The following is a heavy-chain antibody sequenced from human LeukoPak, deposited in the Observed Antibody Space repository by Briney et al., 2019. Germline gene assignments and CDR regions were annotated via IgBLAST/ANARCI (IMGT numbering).Heavy chain of an antibody. CDR2: ISGSGGST. V-gene: IGHV3-23*01. CDR1: GFTFSSYA. J-gene: IGHJ4*02. Sequence: QPGGSLRLSCAASGFTFSSYAMSWVRQAPGKGLEWVSAISGSGGSTYYADSVKGRFTISRDNSKNTLYLQMNSLRAEDTAVYYCAKPIPPYDTLTGNFDYWGQGTLVTVSS. D-gene: IGHD3-9*01. CDR3: AKPIPPYDTLTGNFDY.